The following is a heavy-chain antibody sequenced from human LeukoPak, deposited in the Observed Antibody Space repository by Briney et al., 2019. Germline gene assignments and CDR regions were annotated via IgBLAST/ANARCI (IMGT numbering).Heavy chain of an antibody. D-gene: IGHD2-2*01. CDR2: IYYSGST. Sequence: SETLSLTCTVSGGSISSYYWSWIRQPPGKRLEWIGYIYYSGSTNYNPSLKSRVTMSVDMSKNQFSLKLRSVTAADTAVYYCARDVVAARGSFDYWGQGTLVTVSS. CDR3: ARDVVAARGSFDY. V-gene: IGHV4-59*12. J-gene: IGHJ4*02. CDR1: GGSISSYY.